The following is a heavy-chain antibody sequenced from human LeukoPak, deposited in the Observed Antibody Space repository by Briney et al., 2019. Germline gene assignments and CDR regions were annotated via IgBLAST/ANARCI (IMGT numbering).Heavy chain of an antibody. CDR2: ISGSGYTT. J-gene: IGHJ4*02. D-gene: IGHD6-19*01. Sequence: GGSLRLSCAASGLTFSSFAMHWVRQGPGRGLEWVSFISGSGYTTYYADSVKGRFTISRDNSKNTLDLQMNSLRAEDTAVYYCAKAYSGWGPPCYWGPGTLVTVSS. CDR3: AKAYSGWGPPCY. V-gene: IGHV3-23*01. CDR1: GLTFSSFA.